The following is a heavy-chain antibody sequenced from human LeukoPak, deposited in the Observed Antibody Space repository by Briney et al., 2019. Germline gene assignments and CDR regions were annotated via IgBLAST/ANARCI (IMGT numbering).Heavy chain of an antibody. CDR2: IIPIFGTA. J-gene: IGHJ6*03. Sequence: ASVKVSCKXSGGTFSSYAISWVRQAPGQGLEWMGGIIPIFGTANYAQKFQGRVTITTDESTSTAYMELSSLRSEDTAVYYCASGAGGYSYGSYYYYYMDVWGKGTTVTVSS. D-gene: IGHD5-18*01. V-gene: IGHV1-69*05. CDR3: ASGAGGYSYGSYYYYYMDV. CDR1: GGTFSSYA.